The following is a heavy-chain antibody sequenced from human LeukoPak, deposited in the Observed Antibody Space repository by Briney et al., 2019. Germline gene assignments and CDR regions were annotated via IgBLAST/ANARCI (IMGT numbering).Heavy chain of an antibody. V-gene: IGHV3-21*01. D-gene: IGHD1-26*01. J-gene: IGHJ4*02. CDR2: ISSSSSYI. Sequence: XGSLRLSCAASGFTFSSYSMNWVRQAPGKGLEWVSSISSSSSYIYYADSVKGRFTISRDNAKNSLYLQMTSLRAEDTAVYYCARGIVGATGGYWGQGTLVTVSS. CDR1: GFTFSSYS. CDR3: ARGIVGATGGY.